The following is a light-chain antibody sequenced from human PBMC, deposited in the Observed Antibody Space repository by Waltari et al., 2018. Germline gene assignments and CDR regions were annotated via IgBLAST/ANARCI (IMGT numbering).Light chain of an antibody. Sequence: EIVLTQSPGPLSLSPGDTATLPCRASRSVTGNYLAWYQQKPGQAPRLLIYGASNRAAGIPDRFSGSGSRTDFILIISRLEPEDFAVYYCQHYDNSPLTFGQGTKVEIK. CDR2: GAS. CDR3: QHYDNSPLT. CDR1: RSVTGNY. V-gene: IGKV3-20*01. J-gene: IGKJ1*01.